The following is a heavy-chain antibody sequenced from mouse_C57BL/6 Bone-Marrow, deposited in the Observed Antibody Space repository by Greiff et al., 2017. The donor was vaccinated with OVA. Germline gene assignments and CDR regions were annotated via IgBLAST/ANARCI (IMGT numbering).Heavy chain of an antibody. CDR1: GYTFTSYG. CDR3: AREVDYGNSFFDD. V-gene: IGHV1-58*01. D-gene: IGHD2-1*01. J-gene: IGHJ2*01. CDR2: IYLGNGYT. Sequence: EVKLMASGAELVRPGSSVKMSCKTSGYTFTSYGINWVKQRPGQGLEWIGYIYLGNGYTAYNAKFQGKATLTSDPSSSPAYMQLISLTSEDSAIYFCAREVDYGNSFFDDWGQGTTLTVSS.